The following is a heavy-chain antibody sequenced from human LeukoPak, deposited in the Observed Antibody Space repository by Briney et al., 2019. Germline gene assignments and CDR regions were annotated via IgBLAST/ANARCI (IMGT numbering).Heavy chain of an antibody. Sequence: PGGSLRLSCAASGFTFSSYAMSWVRQAPGKGLEWVSAISGSGGSTYYADSVKGRFTISRDNSKNTLYLQMNSLRAEDTAVYYCAKHKSDYYDSSGYISPGGQGYHFDYWGQGTLVTVSP. J-gene: IGHJ4*02. D-gene: IGHD3-22*01. CDR3: AKHKSDYYDSSGYISPGGQGYHFDY. CDR2: ISGSGGST. V-gene: IGHV3-23*01. CDR1: GFTFSSYA.